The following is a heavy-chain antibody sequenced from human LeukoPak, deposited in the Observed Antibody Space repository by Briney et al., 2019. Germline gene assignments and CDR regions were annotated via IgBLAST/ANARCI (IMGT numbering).Heavy chain of an antibody. D-gene: IGHD3-22*01. J-gene: IGHJ6*03. Sequence: GGSLRLSCAASGFTVSSNYMSWVRQAPGKGLEWVSVIYSGGSTYYADSVKGRFTISRDNSKNTLYLQMNSLRAEDTAVYYCATPPGDSSPYYYYMDVWGKGTTVTVSS. CDR1: GFTVSSNY. CDR2: IYSGGST. CDR3: ATPPGDSSPYYYYMDV. V-gene: IGHV3-66*01.